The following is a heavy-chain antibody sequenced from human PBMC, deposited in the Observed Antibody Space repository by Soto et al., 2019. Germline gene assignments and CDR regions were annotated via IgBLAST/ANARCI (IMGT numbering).Heavy chain of an antibody. J-gene: IGHJ4*02. CDR3: ARDSLLYSSSWLTSFDY. CDR2: IWYDGSNK. Sequence: SLRLSCAASGFTFSSYGMHWVRQAPGKGLEWVAVIWYDGSNKYYADSVKGRFTISRDNSKSTLYLQMNSLRAEDTAVYYCARDSLLYSSSWLTSFDYWGQGTVVTVSS. V-gene: IGHV3-33*01. CDR1: GFTFSSYG. D-gene: IGHD6-13*01.